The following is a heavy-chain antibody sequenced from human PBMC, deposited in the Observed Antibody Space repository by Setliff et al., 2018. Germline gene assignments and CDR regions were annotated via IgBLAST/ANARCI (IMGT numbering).Heavy chain of an antibody. CDR3: ARGPSQIVGGTTYFDY. V-gene: IGHV3-30*16. D-gene: IGHD1-26*01. Sequence: LRLSCAVSGFAFSSYAMNWVRQAPGKGLEWVAVISYDASNEYYADSVKGRFTISRDNSKNTLYLQMNSLRTEDTAVYYCARGPSQIVGGTTYFDYWGQGTLVTVSS. CDR1: GFAFSSYA. J-gene: IGHJ4*02. CDR2: ISYDASNE.